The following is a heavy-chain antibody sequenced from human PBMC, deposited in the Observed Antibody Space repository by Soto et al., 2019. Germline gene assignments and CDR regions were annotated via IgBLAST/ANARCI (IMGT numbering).Heavy chain of an antibody. CDR3: ARVYSSSWSRDYYYGMDV. J-gene: IGHJ6*02. CDR1: GGSISSYY. Sequence: SETLSLTCTVSGGSISSYYWSWIRQPPGKGLEWIGYIYYSGSTNYNPSLKSRVTISVDTSKNQFSLKLSSVTAADTAVYYCARVYSSSWSRDYYYGMDVWGQGTTVTVSS. V-gene: IGHV4-59*01. CDR2: IYYSGST. D-gene: IGHD6-13*01.